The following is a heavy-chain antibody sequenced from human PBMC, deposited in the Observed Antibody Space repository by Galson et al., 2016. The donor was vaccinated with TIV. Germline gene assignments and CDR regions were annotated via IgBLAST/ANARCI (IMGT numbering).Heavy chain of an antibody. V-gene: IGHV5-51*03. D-gene: IGHD5-12*01. CDR1: DSW. CDR2: IYPRDSDT. CDR3: AAWRPGGWLDP. Sequence: QSGAEVKKPGESLNISCKGSDSWVAWVRQKPGRGPEYMGVIYPRDSDTRYSPSFEGQITISVDKSFTTAYLPWTSLKASDSAIYFCAAWRPGGWLDPWGQGAQVIVSS. J-gene: IGHJ5*02.